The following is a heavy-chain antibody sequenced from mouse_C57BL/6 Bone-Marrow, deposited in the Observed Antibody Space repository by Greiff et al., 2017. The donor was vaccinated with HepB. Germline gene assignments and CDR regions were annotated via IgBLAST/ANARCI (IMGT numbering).Heavy chain of an antibody. CDR3: ARKSITTVVEDYYAMDY. CDR1: GYTFTSYG. Sequence: VNVVESGAELARPGASVKLSCKASGYTFTSYGISWVKQRTGQGLEWIGEIYPRSGNTYYNEKFKGKATLTADKSSSTAYMELRSLTSEDSAVYFCARKSITTVVEDYYAMDYWGQGTSVTVSS. V-gene: IGHV1-81*01. CDR2: IYPRSGNT. D-gene: IGHD1-1*01. J-gene: IGHJ4*01.